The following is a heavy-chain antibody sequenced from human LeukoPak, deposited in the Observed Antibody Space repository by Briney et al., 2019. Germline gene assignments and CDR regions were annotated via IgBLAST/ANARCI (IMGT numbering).Heavy chain of an antibody. J-gene: IGHJ4*02. CDR3: ATSPSAGY. CDR1: GFTVSSNY. CDR2: IYSGGIT. V-gene: IGHV3-66*01. Sequence: GGSLRLSCAASGFTVSSNYMRWVRQAPGKGLEWVSFIYSGGITHYADSVKGRFTISRDSSKNTLFLQMNSLSAEDTAVYYCATSPSAGYWGQGTKVTVSS.